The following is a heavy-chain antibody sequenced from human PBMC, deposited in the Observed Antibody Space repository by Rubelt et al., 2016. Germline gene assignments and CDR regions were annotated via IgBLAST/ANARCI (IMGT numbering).Heavy chain of an antibody. CDR2: ISPSGGST. CDR1: GYTFTSYY. J-gene: IGHJ4*02. V-gene: IGHV1-46*01. D-gene: IGHD1-7*01. CDR3: ARVVTGTTCFDY. Sequence: QVQLVQSGSELKKPGASVKVSCKASGYTFTSYYMHWVRQAPGQGLEWMGIISPSGGSTSYAQKFQGRVTMTRDTSNSTVYMELSSLRSEDTAVYYCARVVTGTTCFDYWGQGTLVTVSS.